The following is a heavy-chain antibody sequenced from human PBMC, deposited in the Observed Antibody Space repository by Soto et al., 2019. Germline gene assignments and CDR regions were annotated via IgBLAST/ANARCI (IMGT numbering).Heavy chain of an antibody. V-gene: IGHV3-30-3*01. CDR3: ARDTVVTTYAFDI. CDR2: ISYDGSNK. Sequence: QVQLVESGGGVVQPGRSLRLSCAASGFTFSSYAMHWVRQAPGKGLEWVAVISYDGSNKYYADSVKGRFTISRDNSKNTLYLKMNSLRAEDTAVYYCARDTVVTTYAFDIWGQGTMVTVSS. D-gene: IGHD4-4*01. CDR1: GFTFSSYA. J-gene: IGHJ3*02.